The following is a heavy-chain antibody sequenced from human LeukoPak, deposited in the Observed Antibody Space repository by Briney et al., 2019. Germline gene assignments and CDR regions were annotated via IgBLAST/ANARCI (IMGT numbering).Heavy chain of an antibody. CDR2: IYYSGST. CDR1: GGSISSGGYY. J-gene: IGHJ5*02. D-gene: IGHD3-22*01. CDR3: ARVRRHLGGYYGYWFDP. Sequence: SQTLSLTCTVSGGSISSGGYYWSWIRQHPGKGLEWIGYIYYSGSTYYNPSLKSRVTISVDTSKNQFSLKLSSVTAADTAVYYCARVRRHLGGYYGYWFDPWGQGTLVTVSS. V-gene: IGHV4-31*03.